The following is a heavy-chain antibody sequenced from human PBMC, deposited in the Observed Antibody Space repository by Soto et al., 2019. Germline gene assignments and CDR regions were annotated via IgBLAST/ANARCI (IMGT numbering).Heavy chain of an antibody. J-gene: IGHJ6*02. Sequence: QVQLVQSGAEVKKPGSSVKVSCKASGGTFSTYSITWVRLAPGQGLEWVGAIVPIFGTSNYAQKFQGRVTITADESTSTAYMELSSLRSEDTAVYYCARAKTPSYYYYYGMDVWGQGTTVTVSS. CDR3: ARAKTPSYYYYYGMDV. CDR1: GGTFSTYS. V-gene: IGHV1-69*01. CDR2: IVPIFGTS.